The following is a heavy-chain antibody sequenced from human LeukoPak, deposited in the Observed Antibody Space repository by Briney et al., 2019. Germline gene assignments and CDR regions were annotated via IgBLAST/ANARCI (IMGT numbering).Heavy chain of an antibody. J-gene: IGHJ4*02. Sequence: TGGSLRLSCAASGFTFNRYGMHWVRQAPGKGPEWVTFIRYDGTKEQYADSVKGRFTISRDNSKNTLYLQMNSLRAEDTAVYYCAKDFPYGSGNWGQGTLVTVSS. CDR1: GFTFNRYG. CDR3: AKDFPYGSGN. CDR2: IRYDGTKE. D-gene: IGHD3-10*01. V-gene: IGHV3-30*02.